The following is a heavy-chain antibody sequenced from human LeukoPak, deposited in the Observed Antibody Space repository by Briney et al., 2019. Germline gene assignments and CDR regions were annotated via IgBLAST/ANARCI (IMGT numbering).Heavy chain of an antibody. V-gene: IGHV4-59*08. CDR3: ARRGIAAAAEIFDY. Sequence: SETLSLTCTVSGGSISSYYWSWIRQPPGKGLEWIGYIYYSGSTNYNPSLKSRVTISVDTSKNQFSLKLSSVTAADTAVYYCARRGIAAAAEIFDYWGQGTLLTVSS. CDR2: IYYSGST. D-gene: IGHD6-13*01. J-gene: IGHJ4*02. CDR1: GGSISSYY.